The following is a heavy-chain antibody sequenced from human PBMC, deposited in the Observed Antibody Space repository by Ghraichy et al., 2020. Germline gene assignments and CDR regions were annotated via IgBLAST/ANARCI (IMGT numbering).Heavy chain of an antibody. CDR2: INHSGST. D-gene: IGHD1-1*01. Sequence: SETLSLTCAVYGGSFSGYYWNWIRQPPGKGLEWIGEINHSGSTNYNPSLKSRVTMSVDTSKNQFSLKLSSVTAADTAMYYCARGAEPGTTTFGAFDFWGQGTLITVSS. CDR3: ARGAEPGTTTFGAFDF. CDR1: GGSFSGYY. V-gene: IGHV4-34*01. J-gene: IGHJ4*02.